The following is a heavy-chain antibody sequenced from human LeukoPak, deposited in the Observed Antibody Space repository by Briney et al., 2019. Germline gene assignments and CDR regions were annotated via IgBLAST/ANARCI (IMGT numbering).Heavy chain of an antibody. Sequence: SETLSLTCTVSGGSISSSSYYWGWIRQPPGKGLEWIGSIYYSGSTYYNPSLKSRVTISVDTSKNQFSLKLSSVTAADTAVYYCASGNDILTGYYTWGQGTLVTVSS. CDR3: ASGNDILTGYYT. V-gene: IGHV4-39*07. CDR2: IYYSGST. CDR1: GGSISSSSYY. J-gene: IGHJ4*02. D-gene: IGHD3-9*01.